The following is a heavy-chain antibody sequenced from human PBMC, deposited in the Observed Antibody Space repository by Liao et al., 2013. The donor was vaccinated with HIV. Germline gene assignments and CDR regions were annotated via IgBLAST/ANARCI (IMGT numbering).Heavy chain of an antibody. Sequence: QVQLQESGPGLVKPSETLSLTCTVSGGSISSYIWTWIRQPPGKLLEWIGYISYSGSATYNPSLKNRVTISIATSKNQFSLLLSSVTAADTAVYYCARLYGGAFDIWGQGTLVPVSS. J-gene: IGHJ3*02. CDR2: ISYSGSA. CDR3: ARLYGGAFDI. CDR1: GGSISSYI. D-gene: IGHD4-17*01. V-gene: IGHV4-59*01.